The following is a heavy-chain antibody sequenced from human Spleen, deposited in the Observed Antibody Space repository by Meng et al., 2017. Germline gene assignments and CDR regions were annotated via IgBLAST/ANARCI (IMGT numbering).Heavy chain of an antibody. CDR3: ARDQDSGYGYFDY. V-gene: IGHV4-31*03. CDR2: IYYSGST. D-gene: IGHD5-12*01. Sequence: SEILSLTCTVSGGSISSGGYYWSWIRQHPGKGLEWIGYIYYSGSTYYNPSLKSRVTISVDTSKNQFSLKLSSVTAADTAVYYCARDQDSGYGYFDYWGQGTLVTVSS. CDR1: GGSISSGGYY. J-gene: IGHJ4*02.